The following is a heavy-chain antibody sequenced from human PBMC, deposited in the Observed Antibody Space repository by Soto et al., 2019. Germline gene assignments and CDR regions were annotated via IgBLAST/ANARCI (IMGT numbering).Heavy chain of an antibody. CDR2: ISGSGGST. V-gene: IGHV3-23*01. Sequence: GGSLRLSCAASGFTFSSYGMHWVRQASGKGLEWVSAISGSGGSTYYADSVKGRFTISRDNSKNTLYLQMNSLRAEDTAVYFCARRDNSGWYSLDYWGQGTPVTVSS. CDR1: GFTFSSYG. CDR3: ARRDNSGWYSLDY. D-gene: IGHD6-19*01. J-gene: IGHJ4*02.